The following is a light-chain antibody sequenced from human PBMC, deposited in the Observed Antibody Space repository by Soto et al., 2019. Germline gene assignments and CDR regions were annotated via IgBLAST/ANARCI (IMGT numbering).Light chain of an antibody. CDR3: QQSYSRPLT. CDR2: AAS. CDR1: QSVNTF. V-gene: IGKV1-39*01. Sequence: DIQMTQSPSALSASVGDRVTITCRASQSVNTFVSWFQLQPGKAPQPLIYAASSLQTGVPSRFSGSGSGTDFTLIISSLQPEDFATYYCQQSYSRPLTFGGGTKVEVK. J-gene: IGKJ4*01.